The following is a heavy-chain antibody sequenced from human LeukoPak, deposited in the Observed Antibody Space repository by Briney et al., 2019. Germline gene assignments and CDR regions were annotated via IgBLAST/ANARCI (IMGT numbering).Heavy chain of an antibody. V-gene: IGHV3-23*01. CDR3: ARAVGYNGFLDY. CDR2: ISGSGGST. J-gene: IGHJ4*02. Sequence: PGGSLRLSCAASGFTFSSYAMSWVRQAPGKGLEWVSLISGSGGSTYYADSMKGRLSISRDNAKNSLYLQMNSLRAEDTAVYYCARAVGYNGFLDYWGQGTLVTVSS. D-gene: IGHD5-24*01. CDR1: GFTFSSYA.